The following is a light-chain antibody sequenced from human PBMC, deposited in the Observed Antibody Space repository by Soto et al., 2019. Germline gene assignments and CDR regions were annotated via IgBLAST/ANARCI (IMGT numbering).Light chain of an antibody. CDR3: MQSLQTQFT. CDR2: LVS. J-gene: IGKJ3*01. Sequence: DFAMTQSPLSLSVTPGEAASISCRSNQSLLNSDGYTYLHWYLQKPGQSPQLLIYLVSNRASGGPDRFRGSASGTEFTLKITKVEAEDVGIYYCMQSLQTQFTFGPGTKVDIK. V-gene: IGKV2-28*01. CDR1: QSLLNSDGYTY.